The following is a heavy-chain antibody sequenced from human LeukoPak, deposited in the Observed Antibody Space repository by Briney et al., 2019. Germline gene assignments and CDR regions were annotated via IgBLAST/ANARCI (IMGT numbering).Heavy chain of an antibody. CDR3: GREIEAPGKTLDY. CDR2: INNDGTHT. CDR1: GFTSSSYW. Sequence: PGGSLRLSCAVSGFTSSSYWMHWVRQAPGKGLVWVSRINNDGTHTVYADSVKGRFTISRDNAKNTLYLQMNSLRPEDTAVYYCGREIEAPGKTLDYWGQGTLVTVSS. V-gene: IGHV3-74*01. J-gene: IGHJ4*02.